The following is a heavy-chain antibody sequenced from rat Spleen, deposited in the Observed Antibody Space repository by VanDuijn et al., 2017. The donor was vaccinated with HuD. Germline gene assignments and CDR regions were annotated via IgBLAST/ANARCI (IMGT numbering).Heavy chain of an antibody. V-gene: IGHV5-29*01. D-gene: IGHD1-4*01. Sequence: EVQLAESGGGLVQPGRSLKLSCAASGFTFSNYDMAWIRQAPTKGLEWVTTISYDGGSTNYRDSVKGRFTISRDNAKSTLYLQMDSLRSEDTATYYCARRPGDFDYWGQGVMVTVSS. CDR3: ARRPGDFDY. CDR1: GFTFSNYD. J-gene: IGHJ2*01. CDR2: ISYDGGST.